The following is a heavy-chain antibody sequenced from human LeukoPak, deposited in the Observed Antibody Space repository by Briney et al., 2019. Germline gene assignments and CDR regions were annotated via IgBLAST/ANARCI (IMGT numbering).Heavy chain of an antibody. V-gene: IGHV4-31*03. CDR2: IYYSGST. CDR1: GGSISSGGYY. CDR3: ARDLTIMRYAFDI. Sequence: SQTLSLTCTVSGGSISSGGYYWSWIRQHPGKGLEWIGYIYYSGSTYYNPSLKSRVTISVDTSKNQFSLKLSSVTAADTAVYYCARDLTIMRYAFDIWGQGTMVTVSS. D-gene: IGHD3-10*01. J-gene: IGHJ3*02.